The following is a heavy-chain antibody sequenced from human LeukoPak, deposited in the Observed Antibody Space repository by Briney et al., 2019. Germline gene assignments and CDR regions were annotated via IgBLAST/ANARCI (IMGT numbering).Heavy chain of an antibody. CDR1: GGTFSSYA. V-gene: IGHV1-46*01. D-gene: IGHD6-13*01. CDR2: INPSGGST. Sequence: ASVKVSCKASGGTFSSYAISWVRQAPGQGLEWMGIINPSGGSTNYAQKFQGRVTMTRDTSTSTVYMELNNLRSEDTAVYYCARGGGYSSSWYSSDKYFFDDWGQGTLVTVSS. CDR3: ARGGGYSSSWYSSDKYFFDD. J-gene: IGHJ4*02.